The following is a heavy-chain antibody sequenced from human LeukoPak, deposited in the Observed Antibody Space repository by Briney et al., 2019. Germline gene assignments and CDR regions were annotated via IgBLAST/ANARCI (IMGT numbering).Heavy chain of an antibody. J-gene: IGHJ6*02. CDR1: GSTFSSYE. CDR2: ISSSGSTI. V-gene: IGHV3-48*03. Sequence: GGSLRLSCAASGSTFSSYEMNWVRQAPGKGLEWVSYISSSGSTIYYADSVKGRFTISRDNAKNSLYLQMNSLRAEDTAVYYCARDIRYFDSDYYYGMDVWGQGTTVTVSS. CDR3: ARDIRYFDSDYYYGMDV. D-gene: IGHD3-9*01.